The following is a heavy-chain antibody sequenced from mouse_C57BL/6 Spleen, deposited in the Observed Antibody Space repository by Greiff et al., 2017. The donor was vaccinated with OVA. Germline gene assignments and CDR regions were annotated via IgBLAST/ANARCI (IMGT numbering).Heavy chain of an antibody. J-gene: IGHJ1*03. D-gene: IGHD1-1*01. CDR3: ARGVHYYGTDWYVDV. CDR1: GYTFTTYP. V-gene: IGHV1-47*01. CDR2: FHPYNDDT. Sequence: VQLMESGAELVKPGASVKMSCKASGYTFTTYPIEWMKQNHGKSLEWIGNFHPYNDDTKYNEKFKGKATLTVEKSSSTVYLELSRLTSDDSAVYYCARGVHYYGTDWYVDVWGTGTTVTVSS.